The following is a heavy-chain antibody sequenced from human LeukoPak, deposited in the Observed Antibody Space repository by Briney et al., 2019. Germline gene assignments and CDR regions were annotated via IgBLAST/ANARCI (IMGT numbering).Heavy chain of an antibody. CDR3: ARVKAVVELGQYYYYMDV. Sequence: SVKVSCKASGGSFSSYPISWVRQAPGQGLEWMGGIIPLAGTANYAQKFQGRVTITADESTSTAYMELSSLRSEDTAVYYCARVKAVVELGQYYYYMDVWGKGTAVTISS. V-gene: IGHV1-69*13. J-gene: IGHJ6*03. D-gene: IGHD6-19*01. CDR1: GGSFSSYP. CDR2: IIPLAGTA.